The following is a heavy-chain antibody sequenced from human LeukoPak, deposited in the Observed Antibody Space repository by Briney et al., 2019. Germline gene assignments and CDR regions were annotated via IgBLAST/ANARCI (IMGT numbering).Heavy chain of an antibody. V-gene: IGHV1-2*02. CDR2: INPNSGGT. D-gene: IGHD6-19*01. J-gene: IGHJ3*02. CDR1: GYTFTGYY. Sequence: ASVKVSCKASGYTFTGYYMHWVRQAPGEGLEWMGWINPNSGGTKYAQKFQGRVTMTRDTSINTAYMEVRRLTSDDTAMYYCARERGTLAVAGDAFDIWGQGTMVTVSS. CDR3: ARERGTLAVAGDAFDI.